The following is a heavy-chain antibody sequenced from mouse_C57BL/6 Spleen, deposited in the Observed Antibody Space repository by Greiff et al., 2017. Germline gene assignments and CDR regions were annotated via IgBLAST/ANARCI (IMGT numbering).Heavy chain of an antibody. V-gene: IGHV5-17*01. D-gene: IGHD4-1*01. CDR2: ISSGSSTI. J-gene: IGHJ1*03. CDR1: GFTFSDYG. Sequence: EVQLVESGGGLVKPGGSLKLSCAASGFTFSDYGMHWVRQAPEKGLEWVAYISSGSSTIYYADTVKGRFTIARDNAKNTLFLQMISLRSEDTAMYYCAAWDGAYWYFDVWGTGTTVTVSS. CDR3: AAWDGAYWYFDV.